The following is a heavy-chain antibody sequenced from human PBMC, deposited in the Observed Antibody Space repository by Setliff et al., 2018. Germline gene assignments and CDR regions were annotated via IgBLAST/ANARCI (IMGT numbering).Heavy chain of an antibody. Sequence: PEETLSLTCTVSGGSVSNSGFFWGWLRQAPGKGLEWIGNIYDSGSSNYNASLKSRLIITRDTSKNQISLKLTSVTAADTAVYYCGRGFSRIEGWGNWFDPWGQGILVTVSS. CDR2: IYDSGSS. J-gene: IGHJ5*02. CDR3: GRGFSRIEGWGNWFDP. CDR1: GGSVSNSGFF. D-gene: IGHD2-15*01. V-gene: IGHV4-39*01.